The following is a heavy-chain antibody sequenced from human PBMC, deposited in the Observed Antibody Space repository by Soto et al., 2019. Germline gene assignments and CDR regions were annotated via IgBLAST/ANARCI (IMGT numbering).Heavy chain of an antibody. CDR1: GFTFSSYA. V-gene: IGHV3-23*01. Sequence: EVQLLESGGGLVQPGGSLRLSCAASGFTFSSYAMSWVRQAPGKGLEWVSAIGGSDNRTYYADSVKGRFTISRDNSKNTLYLQTSSLRADDTAVYYCAPMGVWGQGTTVTVSS. CDR2: IGGSDNRT. CDR3: APMGV. J-gene: IGHJ6*02.